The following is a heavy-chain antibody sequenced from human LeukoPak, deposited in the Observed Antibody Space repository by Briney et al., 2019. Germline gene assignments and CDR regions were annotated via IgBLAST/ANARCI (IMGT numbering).Heavy chain of an antibody. CDR1: GYRFTNYW. D-gene: IGHD3-10*01. CDR3: VLAGSGSYYFDY. CDR2: IYPGDSDT. V-gene: IGHV5-51*01. Sequence: GESLKISCKGFGYRFTNYWIGWVRQMPGKGLEWMGSIYPGDSDTRYSPSFQGQVTISADKSINTAYLQWSSLKASDTAMYYCVLAGSGSYYFDYWGQGILVTVSS. J-gene: IGHJ4*02.